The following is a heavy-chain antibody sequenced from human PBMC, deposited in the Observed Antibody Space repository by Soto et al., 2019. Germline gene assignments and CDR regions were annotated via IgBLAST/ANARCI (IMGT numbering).Heavy chain of an antibody. D-gene: IGHD1-1*01. Sequence: SLRLSCAASGFTFSSYAMSWVRQAPGKGLEWVSAISGSGGSTYYADSVKGRFTISRDNSKNTLYLQMNSLRAEDTAVYYCAKKPRDWNRFFDYWGQGTLVTVSS. CDR1: GFTFSSYA. CDR3: AKKPRDWNRFFDY. CDR2: ISGSGGST. J-gene: IGHJ4*02. V-gene: IGHV3-23*01.